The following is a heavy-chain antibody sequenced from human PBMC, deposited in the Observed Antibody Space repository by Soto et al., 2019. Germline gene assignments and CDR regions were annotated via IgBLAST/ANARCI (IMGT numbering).Heavy chain of an antibody. V-gene: IGHV4-31*03. Sequence: PSETLSLTCTVSGGSILNGVHYWTWIRHPPGKGLEWIGKMFFSGNTHYNTALKSRLSFSVDRAKNQFSLNLNSVTAADTAIYYCARDKYGGMLYYWGQGTLVNVSS. D-gene: IGHD2-15*01. CDR3: ARDKYGGMLYY. CDR2: MFFSGNT. J-gene: IGHJ4*02. CDR1: GGSILNGVHY.